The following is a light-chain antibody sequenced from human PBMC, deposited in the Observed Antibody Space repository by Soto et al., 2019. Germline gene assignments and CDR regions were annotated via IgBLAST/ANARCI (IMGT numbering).Light chain of an antibody. CDR2: EVN. Sequence: QSALTQPPSASGSPGQSVTISCTGTSSDVGNYNYVSWYQQHPGKAPKLIIYEVNKRPSGVPDRFSGSKSGNTASLTVSGLQAEDEADYYCSSFAGSNNPPFGGGTKVT. V-gene: IGLV2-8*01. J-gene: IGLJ2*01. CDR3: SSFAGSNNPP. CDR1: SSDVGNYNY.